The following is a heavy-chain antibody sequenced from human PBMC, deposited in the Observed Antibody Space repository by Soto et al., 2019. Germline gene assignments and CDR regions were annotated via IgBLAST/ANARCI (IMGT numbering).Heavy chain of an antibody. CDR1: RASSSSCGYY. D-gene: IGHD6-13*01. CDR3: ARRKAAAGYNWFDP. V-gene: IGHV4-31*02. J-gene: IGHJ5*02. CDR2: IYYSGST. Sequence: SQPLSLTCPVSRASSSSCGYYWSWIRQHPGKGLEWIGYIYYSGSTYYNPSLKSRVTISVDTSKNQFSLKLSSVTAADTAVYYCARRKAAAGYNWFDPWCQRTLVSVS.